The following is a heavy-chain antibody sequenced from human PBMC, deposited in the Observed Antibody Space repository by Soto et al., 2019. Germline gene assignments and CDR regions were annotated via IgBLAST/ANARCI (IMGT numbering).Heavy chain of an antibody. D-gene: IGHD3-22*01. CDR2: ISSSSSYI. CDR3: ARTIVVVIGVDDAFDI. Sequence: EVQLVESGGGLVKPGGSLRLSCAASGFTFSSYSMNWVRQAPGKGLEWVSSISSSSSYIYYADSVKGRFTISRDNAKNSLYLQMNSLRAEDTAVYYCARTIVVVIGVDDAFDIWGQGTMVTVSS. J-gene: IGHJ3*02. CDR1: GFTFSSYS. V-gene: IGHV3-21*01.